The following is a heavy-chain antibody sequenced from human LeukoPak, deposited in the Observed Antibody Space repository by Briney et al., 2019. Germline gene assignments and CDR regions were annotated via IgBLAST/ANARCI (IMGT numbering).Heavy chain of an antibody. V-gene: IGHV3-23*01. CDR1: GFTFSNYA. J-gene: IGHJ3*02. CDR3: ANDNTGAFDI. Sequence: GGSLRLSCAASGFTFSNYAMHWVRQAPGKGLEWVSAISGSGGGTYYADSVKGRFTISRDNSKNTLYLQMNSLRAEDTAVYYCANDNTGAFDIWGQGTMVTVSS. CDR2: ISGSGGGT. D-gene: IGHD3-10*01.